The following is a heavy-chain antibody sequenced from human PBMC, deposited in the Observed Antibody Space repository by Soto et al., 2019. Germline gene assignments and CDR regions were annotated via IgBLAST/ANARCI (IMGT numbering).Heavy chain of an antibody. CDR1: GYTFTYRY. CDR3: AREGQAPYYYYGMDV. J-gene: IGHJ6*02. V-gene: IGHV1-69*13. Sequence: ASVKVSCKASGYTFTYRYLHWVRQAPEQGLEWMGGIIPIFGTADYAQKFQGRVTITADESTSTAYMELRSLRSDDTAVYYCAREGQAPYYYYGMDVWGQGTAVTVSS. CDR2: IIPIFGTA.